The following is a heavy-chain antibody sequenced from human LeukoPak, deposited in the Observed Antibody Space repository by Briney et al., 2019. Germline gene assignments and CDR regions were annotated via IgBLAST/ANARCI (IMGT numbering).Heavy chain of an antibody. CDR3: ARRAGFGDNPLLYYYYGMDV. J-gene: IGHJ6*02. CDR2: IYYSGST. CDR1: GGSISSYY. V-gene: IGHV4-59*08. Sequence: PSETLSLTCTVSGGSISSYYWSWIRQPPGKGLEWIGYIYYSGSTNYNPSLKSRVTISVDTSKNQFSLKLSSVTAADTAVYYCARRAGFGDNPLLYYYYGMDVWGQGTTVTVSS. D-gene: IGHD3-10*01.